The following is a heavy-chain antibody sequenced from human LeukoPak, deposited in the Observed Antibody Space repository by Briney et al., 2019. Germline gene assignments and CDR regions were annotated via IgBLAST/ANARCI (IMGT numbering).Heavy chain of an antibody. CDR3: AKDSLGGSPRPYYFGY. D-gene: IGHD2-15*01. J-gene: IGHJ4*02. Sequence: GGSLRLSCAASGFTFSSYGMHWVRQAPGKGLEWVAFIRYDGSNKYYADSVKGRFTISRDNSKNTLYLQMNSLRAEDTAVYYCAKDSLGGSPRPYYFGYWGQGTLVTVSS. CDR1: GFTFSSYG. CDR2: IRYDGSNK. V-gene: IGHV3-30*02.